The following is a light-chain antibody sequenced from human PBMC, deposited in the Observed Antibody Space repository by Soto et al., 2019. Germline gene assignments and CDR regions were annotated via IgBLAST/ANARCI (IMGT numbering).Light chain of an antibody. CDR1: QSVDIY. Sequence: EIVLTQSPATLSLSPGERATISCRASQSVDIYIAWYQQKPGQAPRLLIYDSSNRSTGNPASFSGSGSVTGFNPAITTPVPKDCVVYYCQHRKYCQPIAFGQGTRL. J-gene: IGKJ5*01. CDR2: DSS. V-gene: IGKV3-11*01. CDR3: QHRKYCQPIA.